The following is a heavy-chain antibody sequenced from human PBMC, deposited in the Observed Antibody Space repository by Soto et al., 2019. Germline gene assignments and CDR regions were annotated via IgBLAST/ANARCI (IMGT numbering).Heavy chain of an antibody. CDR1: GGTFSSYA. CDR2: IIPIFGTA. V-gene: IGHV1-69*13. D-gene: IGHD6-19*01. Sequence: SVKVSCKASGGTFSSYAISWVRQAPGQGLEWMGGIIPIFGTADYAQKFQGRVTITADESTSTAYMELSSLRSEDTAVYYCARTLYSSGWYDYWGQGTLVTVSS. J-gene: IGHJ4*02. CDR3: ARTLYSSGWYDY.